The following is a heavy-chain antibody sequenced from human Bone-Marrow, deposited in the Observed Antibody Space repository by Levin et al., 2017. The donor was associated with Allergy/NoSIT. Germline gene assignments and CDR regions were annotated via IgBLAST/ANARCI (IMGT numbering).Heavy chain of an antibody. CDR2: INPNTGVT. CDR3: ARIGSNHNFDY. CDR1: GYTFTVYY. J-gene: IGHJ4*02. V-gene: IGHV1-2*06. D-gene: IGHD1-14*01. Sequence: ASVKVSCKPSGYTFTVYYMHWVRQAPGQGLEWMGRINPNTGVTNYAQNFQGRVTMTRDTSISTAYMELSSLSSDDTAVYYCARIGSNHNFDYWGQGTLVTVSS.